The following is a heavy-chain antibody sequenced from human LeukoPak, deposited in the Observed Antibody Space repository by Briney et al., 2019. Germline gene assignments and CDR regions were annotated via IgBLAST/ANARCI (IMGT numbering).Heavy chain of an antibody. CDR3: TTRNSSGWYDY. Sequence: GGSLRLSCAAAGFTRSNAWMKWGRPAAGEGVEWGGRLKSKTDGGTTDYAAPVKGRFTVSRDDSKNILYLQMNSLKIEDTAVYYCTTRNSSGWYDYWGQGTLVTVSS. D-gene: IGHD6-19*01. J-gene: IGHJ4*02. CDR2: LKSKTDGGTT. V-gene: IGHV3-15*07. CDR1: GFTRSNAW.